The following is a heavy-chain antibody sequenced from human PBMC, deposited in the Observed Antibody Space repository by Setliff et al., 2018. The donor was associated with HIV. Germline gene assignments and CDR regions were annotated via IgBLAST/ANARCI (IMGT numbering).Heavy chain of an antibody. Sequence: ASVKVSCKASGDAFTDYYIHWVRQAPGQGLEWMGWINPNGGYTNYAQKFLGRVTMTRDTSFTTAYLELSRLGSDDTAVYYCAADNYNCNSFDSWGQGSLVTVSS. CDR2: INPNGGYT. CDR1: GDAFTDYY. V-gene: IGHV1-2*02. CDR3: AADNYNCNSFDS. D-gene: IGHD3-3*01. J-gene: IGHJ4*02.